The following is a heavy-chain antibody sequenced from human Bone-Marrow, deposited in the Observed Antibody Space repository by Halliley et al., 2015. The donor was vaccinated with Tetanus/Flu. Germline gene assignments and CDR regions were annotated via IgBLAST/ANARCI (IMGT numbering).Heavy chain of an antibody. Sequence: LRLSCAASGFTFSSYSMNWVRQAPGKGLEWVSSISSSGTYIYYADSVKGRFTISRDNAKNSLYLQMNSLRAEDTAVYYCARDFRQQLTDYWGQGTLVTVSS. J-gene: IGHJ4*02. CDR2: ISSSGTYI. CDR1: GFTFSSYS. D-gene: IGHD6-13*01. CDR3: ARDFRQQLTDY. V-gene: IGHV3-21*01.